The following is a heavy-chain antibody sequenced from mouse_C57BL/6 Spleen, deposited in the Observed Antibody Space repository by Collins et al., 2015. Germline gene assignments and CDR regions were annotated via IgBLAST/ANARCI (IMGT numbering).Heavy chain of an antibody. Sequence: QIQLVQSGPELKKPGETVKISCKASGYTFTDYSMHWVKQAPGKGLKWMGWINTETGEPTYADDFKGRFAFSLETSASTAYLQINNLKNEDTATYFCAKGSSGYRFAYWGQGTLVTVSA. CDR1: GYTFTDYS. V-gene: IGHV9-2-1*01. D-gene: IGHD3-1*01. CDR3: AKGSSGYRFAY. J-gene: IGHJ3*01. CDR2: INTETGEP.